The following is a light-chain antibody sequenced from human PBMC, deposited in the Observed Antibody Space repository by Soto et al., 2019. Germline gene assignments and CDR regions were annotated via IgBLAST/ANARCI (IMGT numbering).Light chain of an antibody. CDR1: QSISDW. J-gene: IGKJ1*01. Sequence: DIQMTQSPSTLSASVGDTVTITCRASQSISDWLAWFQQKPGKAPKVLIYDASTLESGVPSRFSGSGSGTEFTLTISSLQPEDSATYYCQQHNSSPWTFGQGTKVDIK. V-gene: IGKV1-5*01. CDR2: DAS. CDR3: QQHNSSPWT.